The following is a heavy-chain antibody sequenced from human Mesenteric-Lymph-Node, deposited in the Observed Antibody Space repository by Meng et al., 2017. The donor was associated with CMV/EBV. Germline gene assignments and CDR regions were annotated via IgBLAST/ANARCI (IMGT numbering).Heavy chain of an antibody. CDR1: AYSFTNYW. J-gene: IGHJ4*02. Sequence: KGSAYSFTNYWITWVRQVPGKGLEWLGIIYPGDSETKYSPSFQGQVTISADKSINTAYLQWSSLKASDTAMYYCARLGSGGQAYFDYWGQGTLVTVSS. CDR3: ARLGSGGQAYFDY. CDR2: IYPGDSET. V-gene: IGHV5-51*01. D-gene: IGHD2-8*02.